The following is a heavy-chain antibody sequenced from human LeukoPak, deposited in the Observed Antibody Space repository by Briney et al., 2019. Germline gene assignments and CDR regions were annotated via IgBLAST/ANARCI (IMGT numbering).Heavy chain of an antibody. Sequence: SETLSLTCAVYGGSFSGYYWSWIRQPPGKGLEWIGEINHSGSTNYNPSLKSRVTISVDTSKNQFSLKLSSVTAADTAVYYCARDTKLGASDYWGQGTLVTVSS. V-gene: IGHV4-34*01. J-gene: IGHJ4*02. D-gene: IGHD2-2*01. CDR2: INHSGST. CDR1: GGSFSGYY. CDR3: ARDTKLGASDY.